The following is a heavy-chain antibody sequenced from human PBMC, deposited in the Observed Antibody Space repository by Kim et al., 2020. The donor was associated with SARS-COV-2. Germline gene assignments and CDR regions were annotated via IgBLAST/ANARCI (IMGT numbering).Heavy chain of an antibody. J-gene: IGHJ6*02. D-gene: IGHD3-22*01. CDR2: IKSKTDGGTT. CDR3: TTDYYYDSSGYGWDYYYGMDV. CDR1: GFTFSNAW. V-gene: IGHV3-15*01. Sequence: GGSLRLSCAASGFTFSNAWMSWVRQAPGKGLEWVGRIKSKTDGGTTDYAAPVKGRFTISRDDSKNTLYLQMNSLKTEDTAVYYCTTDYYYDSSGYGWDYYYGMDVWGQGTTVTVSS.